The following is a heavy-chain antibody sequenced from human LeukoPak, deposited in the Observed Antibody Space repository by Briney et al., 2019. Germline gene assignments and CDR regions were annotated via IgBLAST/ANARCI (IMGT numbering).Heavy chain of an antibody. CDR2: IIPRLGTT. CDR3: AADGTD. V-gene: IGHV1-69*05. CDR1: GGTFNSYA. Sequence: SVKVSCKASGGTFNSYAINWVRQAPGQGLEWMGGIIPRLGTTKYIEKFQGRITITTDESTTTAYMELTSLRSEDTAVYYCAADGTDWGQGTLATVSS. J-gene: IGHJ4*02.